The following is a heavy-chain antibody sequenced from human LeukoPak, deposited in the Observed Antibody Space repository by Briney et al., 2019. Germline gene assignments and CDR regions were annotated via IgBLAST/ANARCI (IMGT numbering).Heavy chain of an antibody. J-gene: IGHJ4*02. CDR1: GYTFTGYY. CDR3: ARTRYSGYDWRYYFDY. CDR2: INPNSGGT. V-gene: IGHV1-2*04. D-gene: IGHD5-12*01. Sequence: ASVKVSCKASGYTFTGYYMHWVRQAPGQGLEWMGWINPNSGGTNYAQKFQGWVTMTRDTSISTAYMELSRLRSDDTAVYYCARTRYSGYDWRYYFDYWGQGTLVTVSS.